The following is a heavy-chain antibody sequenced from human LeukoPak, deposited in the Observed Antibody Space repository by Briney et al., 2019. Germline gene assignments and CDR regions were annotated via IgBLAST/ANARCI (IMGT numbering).Heavy chain of an antibody. CDR3: ARRGYSSSFDY. D-gene: IGHD6-13*01. CDR1: GGSISSSSYY. J-gene: IGHJ4*02. Sequence: SETLSLTCTVPGGSISSSSYYWGWIRQPPGKGLEWIGSIYYSGSTYYNPSLKSRVTISVDTSKNQFSLKLSSVTAADTAVYYCARRGYSSSFDYWGQGTLVTVSS. V-gene: IGHV4-39*01. CDR2: IYYSGST.